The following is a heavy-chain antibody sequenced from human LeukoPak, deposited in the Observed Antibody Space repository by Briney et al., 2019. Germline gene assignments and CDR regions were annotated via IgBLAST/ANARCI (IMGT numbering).Heavy chain of an antibody. V-gene: IGHV2-26*01. CDR1: GFSLSNARMG. D-gene: IGHD3-3*01. CDR2: IFSNDEK. J-gene: IGHJ5*02. Sequence: SGPVLVKPTETLTLTCTVSGFSLSNARMGVSWIRQPPGKALEWLAHIFSNDEKSYSTSLKSRLTISKDTSKSQVVLTMTNMDPVGTATYFRARMGRLDFLNGFPGNLFDPWGPGTLVNGSS. CDR3: ARMGRLDFLNGFPGNLFDP.